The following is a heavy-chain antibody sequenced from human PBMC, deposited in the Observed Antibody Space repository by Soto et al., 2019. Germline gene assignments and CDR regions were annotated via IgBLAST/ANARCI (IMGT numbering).Heavy chain of an antibody. Sequence: WWSLRLSCSASVFTVSSNYMSWFRQAPGKGLEWVSVIYSGGSTYYADSVKGRFTISRDNSKNTLYLQMNSLRAEDTAVYYCARVGLMGSSGYYGQEHTNYYYYGMDVWGQGTTVTVSS. CDR3: ARVGLMGSSGYYGQEHTNYYYYGMDV. V-gene: IGHV3-53*01. CDR2: IYSGGST. D-gene: IGHD3-22*01. J-gene: IGHJ6*02. CDR1: VFTVSSNY.